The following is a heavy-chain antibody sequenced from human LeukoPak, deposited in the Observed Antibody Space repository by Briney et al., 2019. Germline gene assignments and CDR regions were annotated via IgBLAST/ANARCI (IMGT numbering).Heavy chain of an antibody. CDR3: ARGGRDGYDFDY. V-gene: IGHV3-48*03. Sequence: EGSLRLSCAASGSTFSSYEMNWVRQAPGKGLEWVSYISSSGSTIYYADSVKGRFTISRDNAKNSLYLQMNSLRAEDTAVYYCARGGRDGYDFDYWGQGTLVTVSS. D-gene: IGHD5-12*01. CDR1: GSTFSSYE. CDR2: ISSSGSTI. J-gene: IGHJ4*02.